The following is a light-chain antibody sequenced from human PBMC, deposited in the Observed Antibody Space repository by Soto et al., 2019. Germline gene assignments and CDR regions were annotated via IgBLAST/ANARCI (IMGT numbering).Light chain of an antibody. CDR2: AAS. CDR3: LHYYNYPRT. CDR1: QGIRSE. J-gene: IGKJ1*01. V-gene: IGKV1-6*01. Sequence: AIQMTQSPSSLSASVGDRVTITCRASQGIRSELAWYQQKPGKAPNLLIYAASTLQSGVPSRFSGSGSGTDFTLTISSLQPEDFATYYCLHYYNYPRTFCQGTRVEVK.